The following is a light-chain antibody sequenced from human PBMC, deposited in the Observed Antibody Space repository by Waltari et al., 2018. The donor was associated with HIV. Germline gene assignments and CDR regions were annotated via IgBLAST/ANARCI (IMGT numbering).Light chain of an antibody. Sequence: QSVLTQPPSVSGTPGQRVTISCSGASSNIGRNTVNWFQLLPGTAPKLLTYTDNPRPSGVPDRFSGSKSGTSASLAISGLQSEDEADYFCAAWDDSLNGLWVFGGGTKLTVL. CDR2: TDN. CDR1: SSNIGRNT. V-gene: IGLV1-44*01. CDR3: AAWDDSLNGLWV. J-gene: IGLJ3*02.